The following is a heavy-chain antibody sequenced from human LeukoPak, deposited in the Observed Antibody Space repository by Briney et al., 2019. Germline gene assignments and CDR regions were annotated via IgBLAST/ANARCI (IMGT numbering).Heavy chain of an antibody. CDR3: ARDSSSWYPHYYYYGMDA. Sequence: GGSLRLSCAASGFTFSSYSMNWVRQAPGKGLEWVSSISSSSSNIYYADSVKGRFTISRDNAKNSLYLQMNSLRAEDTAVYYCARDSSSWYPHYYYYGMDAWGQGTTVTVSS. CDR2: ISSSSSNI. D-gene: IGHD6-13*01. CDR1: GFTFSSYS. V-gene: IGHV3-21*01. J-gene: IGHJ6*02.